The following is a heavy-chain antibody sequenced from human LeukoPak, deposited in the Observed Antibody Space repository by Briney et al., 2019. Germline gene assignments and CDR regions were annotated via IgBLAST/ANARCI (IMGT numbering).Heavy chain of an antibody. CDR2: ISSSSSYI. J-gene: IGHJ4*02. D-gene: IGHD4-17*01. Sequence: GGSLRLSCAASGFTFSSYSMNWVRQAPGKGLEWVSSISSSSSYIYYADSVKGRFTISRDNAKNSVYLQMNSLRAEDTAVYYCARDQVTTELDYWGQGTLVSVSS. CDR3: ARDQVTTELDY. V-gene: IGHV3-21*01. CDR1: GFTFSSYS.